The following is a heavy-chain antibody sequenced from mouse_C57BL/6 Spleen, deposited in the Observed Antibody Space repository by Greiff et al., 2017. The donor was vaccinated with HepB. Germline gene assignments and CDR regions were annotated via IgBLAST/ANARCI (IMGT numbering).Heavy chain of an antibody. CDR2: FYPGSGRI. V-gene: IGHV1-62-2*01. J-gene: IGHJ4*01. D-gene: IGHD2-5*01. CDR1: GYTFTEYT. CDR3: ARHEEQDYSTYSYAMDY. Sequence: VQLQQSEAELVKPGASVKLSCKASGYTFTEYTIHWVKQRSGQGLEWIGWFYPGSGRIKYNEKFKDKATLTADKSSSTVYMELSRLTAEDSAVYFCARHEEQDYSTYSYAMDYWGQGTSVTVSS.